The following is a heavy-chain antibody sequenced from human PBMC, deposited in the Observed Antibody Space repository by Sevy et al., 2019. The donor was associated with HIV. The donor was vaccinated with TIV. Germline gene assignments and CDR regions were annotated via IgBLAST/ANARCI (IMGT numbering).Heavy chain of an antibody. CDR1: GFTFSSYA. D-gene: IGHD3-10*01. CDR3: ARDLGSGSSPYYYYGMDV. J-gene: IGHJ6*02. Sequence: GGSLRLSCVASGFTFSSYAMHWVRQAPGKGLEWVAVISYDGSNKYYADSVKGRFTISRDNSKNTLYLQMNSLRAEDTAVYYCARDLGSGSSPYYYYGMDVWGQGTTVTVSS. CDR2: ISYDGSNK. V-gene: IGHV3-30-3*01.